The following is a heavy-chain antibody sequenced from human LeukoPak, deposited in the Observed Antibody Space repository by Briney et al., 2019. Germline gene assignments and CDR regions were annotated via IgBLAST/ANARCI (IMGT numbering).Heavy chain of an antibody. Sequence: GESLKTSCKGSGYSFTSYWIGWVRQMPGKGLEWMGIIYPGDSDTRYSPSFQGQVTISADKSISTAYLQWSSLKASDTAVYYCARIPDSSGYYYEAFDIWGQGTMVTVSS. D-gene: IGHD3-22*01. CDR1: GYSFTSYW. CDR2: IYPGDSDT. V-gene: IGHV5-51*01. CDR3: ARIPDSSGYYYEAFDI. J-gene: IGHJ3*02.